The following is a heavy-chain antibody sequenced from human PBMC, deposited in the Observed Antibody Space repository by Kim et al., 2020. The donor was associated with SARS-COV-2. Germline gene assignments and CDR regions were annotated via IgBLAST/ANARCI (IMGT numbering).Heavy chain of an antibody. CDR2: ISAYNGNT. J-gene: IGHJ6*02. Sequence: ASVKVSCKASGYTFTSYGISWVRQAPGQGLEWMGWISAYNGNTNYAQKLQGRVTMTTDTSTSTAYMELRSLRSDDTAVYYCARGLDILTGYYKPPYYYYGMDVWGQGTTVTVSS. V-gene: IGHV1-18*01. D-gene: IGHD3-9*01. CDR1: GYTFTSYG. CDR3: ARGLDILTGYYKPPYYYYGMDV.